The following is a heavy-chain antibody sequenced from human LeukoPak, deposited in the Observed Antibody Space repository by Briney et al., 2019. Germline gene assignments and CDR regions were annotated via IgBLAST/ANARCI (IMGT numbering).Heavy chain of an antibody. CDR3: VRSPGSLFDY. CDR1: GFSVSNNY. Sequence: PGGSLRLSCAASGFSVSNNYMTWVRQAPGKGLEWVSNIYSGGTTFYADSVKGRFTISRDNSKNTLYLQMNNVRAEDTALYYRVRSPGSLFDYWGQGTLVTVSS. J-gene: IGHJ4*02. CDR2: IYSGGTT. V-gene: IGHV3-53*01.